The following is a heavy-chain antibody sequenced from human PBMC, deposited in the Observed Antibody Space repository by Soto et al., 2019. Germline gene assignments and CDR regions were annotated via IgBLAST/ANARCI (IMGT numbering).Heavy chain of an antibody. CDR3: AREPPPPDS. CDR2: ISAYNGKT. V-gene: IGHV1-18*01. CDR1: GYTFASYA. J-gene: IGHJ4*02. Sequence: QVQLVQSGAEVKKPGASVKVSCKASGYTFASYAISWMRQAPGQGLEWMGWISAYNGKTNYEQKLQGRVTMTTDTSTSTASMELRSLRSDDTAVYYCAREPPPPDSGGQGTLVTVAS.